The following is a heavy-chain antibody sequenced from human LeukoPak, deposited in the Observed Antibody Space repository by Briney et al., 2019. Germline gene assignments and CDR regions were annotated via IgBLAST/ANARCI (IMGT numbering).Heavy chain of an antibody. Sequence: GGSLRLSCTASGFTLSSYEMSWIRQAPGKGLEWVSSIDYSGGSTHYADSVMGRFTISRDNSKNTLYLQMNSLRAEDTAVYYCAKASAMIVVVSKHFDYWGQGTLVTVSS. CDR2: IDYSGGST. V-gene: IGHV3-23*01. D-gene: IGHD3-22*01. CDR3: AKASAMIVVVSKHFDY. CDR1: GFTLSSYE. J-gene: IGHJ4*02.